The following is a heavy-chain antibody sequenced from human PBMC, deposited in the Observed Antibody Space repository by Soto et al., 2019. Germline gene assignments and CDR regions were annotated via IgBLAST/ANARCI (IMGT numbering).Heavy chain of an antibody. Sequence: SETLSLTCTVSGGSISSSSYYWGWIRQPPGKGLEWIGSIYYRGSTYYNPYLKSRVTISVDSSKNPFSLKLSSVTAADTAVYYCARQDIGSGSYYKDWGQGTLVTVS. D-gene: IGHD3-10*01. CDR2: IYYRGST. CDR1: GGSISSSSYY. V-gene: IGHV4-39*01. CDR3: ARQDIGSGSYYKD. J-gene: IGHJ4*02.